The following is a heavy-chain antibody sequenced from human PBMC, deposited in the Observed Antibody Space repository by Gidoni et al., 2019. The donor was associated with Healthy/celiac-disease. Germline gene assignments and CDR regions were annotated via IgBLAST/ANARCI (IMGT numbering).Heavy chain of an antibody. D-gene: IGHD2-8*01. V-gene: IGHV6-1*01. Sequence: VQLQQSCPGLVKPSPTLPLTCALSVDSVSSTTPAWNWIRQSPSRGLEWLGRTYYRSKWYKDYAVAVKSRISINPDTSKNQFSLQLNSVTPEDTAVYYCAREVVRGVPEGNGAFDIWGQGTMVTVSS. CDR3: AREVVRGVPEGNGAFDI. CDR2: TYYRSKWYK. J-gene: IGHJ3*02. CDR1: VDSVSSTTPA.